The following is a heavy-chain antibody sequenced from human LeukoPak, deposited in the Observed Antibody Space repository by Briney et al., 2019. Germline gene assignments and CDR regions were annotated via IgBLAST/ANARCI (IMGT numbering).Heavy chain of an antibody. V-gene: IGHV3-48*01. CDR3: ARQATRIAAAGTSIDY. CDR2: ISSSSSTI. CDR1: GFTFSSYS. J-gene: IGHJ4*02. Sequence: GGSLRLSCAASGFTFSSYSMNWVRQAPGKGLEWVSYISSSSSTIYYADSVKGRFTISRDNAKNSLYLQMNSLRAEDTAVYYCARQATRIAAAGTSIDYWGQGTLVTVSS. D-gene: IGHD6-13*01.